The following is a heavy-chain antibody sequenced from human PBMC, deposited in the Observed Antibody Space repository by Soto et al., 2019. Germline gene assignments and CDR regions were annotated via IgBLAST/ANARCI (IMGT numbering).Heavy chain of an antibody. CDR3: ARGELYCSGGSCYDLVDY. CDR2: ISSSSSYI. V-gene: IGHV3-21*01. D-gene: IGHD2-15*01. Sequence: EVQLVESGGGLVKPGGSLRLSCAASGFTFSSYSMNWVRQAPGKGLEWVSSISSSSSYIYYADSVKGRFTISRDNAKNSLYLQMNSLRAEDTAVYYCARGELYCSGGSCYDLVDYWGQGTLVTVSS. J-gene: IGHJ4*02. CDR1: GFTFSSYS.